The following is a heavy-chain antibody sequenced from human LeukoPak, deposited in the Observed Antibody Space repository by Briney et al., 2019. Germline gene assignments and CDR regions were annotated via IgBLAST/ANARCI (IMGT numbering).Heavy chain of an antibody. CDR1: GYTFTSYD. CDR3: ARADYSIYYYYMDV. CDR2: MNPNSGNT. V-gene: IGHV1-8*01. D-gene: IGHD4-11*01. Sequence: ASVKVSCKASGYTFTSYDINWVRQATGQGLEWMGWMNPNSGNTGYAQKFQGRVTMTRNTSISTAYMELSSLRSEDTAVYYCARADYSIYYYYMDVWGKGTTVTISS. J-gene: IGHJ6*03.